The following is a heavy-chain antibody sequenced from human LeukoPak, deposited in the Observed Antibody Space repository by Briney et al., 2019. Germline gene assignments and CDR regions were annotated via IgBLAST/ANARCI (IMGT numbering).Heavy chain of an antibody. D-gene: IGHD2-15*01. J-gene: IGHJ4*02. CDR1: GGSISSYY. Sequence: SETLSLTCTVSGGSISSYYWSWIRQPPGKGLEWIGYIYYSGSTNYNPSLKSRVTISVDTSKNQVSLKLSSVTAADTAVYYCARRRSLGGRPYFDYWGQGTLVTVSS. CDR3: ARRRSLGGRPYFDY. CDR2: IYYSGST. V-gene: IGHV4-59*01.